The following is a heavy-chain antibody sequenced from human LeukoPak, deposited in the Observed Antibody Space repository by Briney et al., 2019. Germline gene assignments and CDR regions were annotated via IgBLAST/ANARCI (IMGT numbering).Heavy chain of an antibody. D-gene: IGHD1-1*01. V-gene: IGHV3-64*01. CDR1: GFIFSTYA. J-gene: IGHJ3*02. CDR3: ARRTFLNAFDI. CDR2: ISRNGNTT. Sequence: GGSLRLSCAASGFIFSTYAMHWDRQAPGKGLEHVSGISRNGNTTSYANSVKGRFTISRDNSKNTLYLQMGSLRAEDMAVYYCARRTFLNAFDIWGQGTMVTVTS.